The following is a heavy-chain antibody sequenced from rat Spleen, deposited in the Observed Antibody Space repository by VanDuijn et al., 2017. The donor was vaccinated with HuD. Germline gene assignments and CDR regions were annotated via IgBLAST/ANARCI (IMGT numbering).Heavy chain of an antibody. D-gene: IGHD1-2*01. J-gene: IGHJ2*01. CDR2: IWAGGTT. V-gene: IGHV2-72*01. Sequence: QVQLKESGPGLMQPSETLSLTCTVSGFSLTRNGVGWVRQPLGKGLVWMGTIWAGGTTNFNSAVQSRLTISRDTSKSQVFLKMNSLQTEDTATYFCARADVAAISTDGIWGQGIMVTVSS. CDR1: GFSLTRNG. CDR3: ARADVAAISTDGI.